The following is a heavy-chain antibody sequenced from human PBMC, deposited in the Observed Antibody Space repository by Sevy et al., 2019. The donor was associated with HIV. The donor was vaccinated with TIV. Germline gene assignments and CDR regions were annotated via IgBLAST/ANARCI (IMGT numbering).Heavy chain of an antibody. V-gene: IGHV5-51*01. CDR1: GYRFTSYW. Sequence: GESLKISCKVSGYRFTSYWIAWVRQMPGRGLECMGIIYPGDSDTRYSPSFEGQVTFSVDKSICTAYLQWSSLKDSDTAMYYCARRAPGLDYWGQGTLVTVSS. CDR3: ARRAPGLDY. CDR2: IYPGDSDT. J-gene: IGHJ4*02. D-gene: IGHD1-26*01.